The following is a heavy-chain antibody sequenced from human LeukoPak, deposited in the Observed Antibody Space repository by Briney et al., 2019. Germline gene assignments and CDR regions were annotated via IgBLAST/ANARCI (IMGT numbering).Heavy chain of an antibody. CDR2: INPKSGGT. CDR1: VYTFTVYY. D-gene: IGHD6-19*01. J-gene: IGHJ4*02. CDR3: ASPGGGVAGHFDY. Sequence: ASVTVSFTSSVYTFTVYYMHWVGQAPGQGLEWMGWINPKSGGTNYAHKFQGRVTMTRDTSISTAYMEVSRLRAGDTAVYYCASPGGGVAGHFDYWGQGTLVTVSS. V-gene: IGHV1-2*02.